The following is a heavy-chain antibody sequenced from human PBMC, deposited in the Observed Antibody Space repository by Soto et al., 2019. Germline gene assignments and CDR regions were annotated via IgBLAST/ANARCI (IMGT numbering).Heavy chain of an antibody. J-gene: IGHJ6*02. CDR1: GFTFSSYW. V-gene: IGHV3-7*03. CDR3: ARDNPGRYYYYYYGMDV. CDR2: IKQDGSEK. Sequence: GGSLRLSCAASGFTFSSYWMSWVRQAPGKGLEWVANIKQDGSEKYYVDSVKGRFTISRDNAKNSLYLQMNSLRAEDTAVYYCARDNPGRYYYYYYGMDVWGQGTTVTVSS.